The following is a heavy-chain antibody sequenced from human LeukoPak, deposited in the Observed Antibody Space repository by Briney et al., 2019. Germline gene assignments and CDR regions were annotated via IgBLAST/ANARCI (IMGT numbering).Heavy chain of an antibody. Sequence: GGSLRLSCAASGFTFDDYAMHWVRQAPGKGLEWVSGISWNSGSIGYADSVKGRFTISRDNAKNSLYLQMNSLRTEDTALYYCAKAAAWGRGIYDAFDIWGQGTMVTVSS. CDR3: AKAAAWGRGIYDAFDI. D-gene: IGHD2-15*01. J-gene: IGHJ3*02. CDR1: GFTFDDYA. CDR2: ISWNSGSI. V-gene: IGHV3-9*01.